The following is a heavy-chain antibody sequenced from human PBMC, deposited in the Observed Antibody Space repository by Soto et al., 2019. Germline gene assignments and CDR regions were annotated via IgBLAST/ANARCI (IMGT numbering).Heavy chain of an antibody. CDR2: INPKNDDT. CDR1: GYTFTAYY. D-gene: IGHD3-22*01. J-gene: IGHJ4*02. Sequence: ASVKVSCKASGYTFTAYYLHWMRQAPGQGLEWMGWINPKNDDTNYAQKFHGTVTLTRDTSIMTAYMELSGLRSDDTAIYYCERGRLDFDGRGYYHFDSWGQGTLVTVSS. V-gene: IGHV1-2*02. CDR3: ERGRLDFDGRGYYHFDS.